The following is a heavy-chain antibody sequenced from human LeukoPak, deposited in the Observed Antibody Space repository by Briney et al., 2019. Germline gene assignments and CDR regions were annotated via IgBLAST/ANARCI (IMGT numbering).Heavy chain of an antibody. CDR1: GFTFDDYG. J-gene: IGHJ6*03. Sequence: GGSLRLSCAASGFTFDDYGMSWVRQAPGKGLEWVSGINWNGGSTGYADSVKGRFTISRDNAKNSLYLQMNSLRAEDTALYYCARDSMVPEPNYYYYYYMDVWGKGTTVTVSS. V-gene: IGHV3-20*04. CDR3: ARDSMVPEPNYYYYYYMDV. D-gene: IGHD3-10*01. CDR2: INWNGGST.